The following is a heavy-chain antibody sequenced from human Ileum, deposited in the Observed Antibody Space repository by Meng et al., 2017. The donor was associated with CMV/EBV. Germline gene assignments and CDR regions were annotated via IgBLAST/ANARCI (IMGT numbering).Heavy chain of an antibody. CDR2: ITSSGDRT. CDR1: GFTFSSSA. Sequence: GESLKISCAASGFTFSSSALAWVRQAPGKGLKWGSTITSSGDRTYYADSVKGRFTISRDNSKSTLYLQMNSLSAEDTAVYYCAQEREKLGVTGWFDPWGQGTLVTVSS. V-gene: IGHV3-23*01. J-gene: IGHJ5*02. CDR3: AQEREKLGVTGWFDP. D-gene: IGHD1-7*01.